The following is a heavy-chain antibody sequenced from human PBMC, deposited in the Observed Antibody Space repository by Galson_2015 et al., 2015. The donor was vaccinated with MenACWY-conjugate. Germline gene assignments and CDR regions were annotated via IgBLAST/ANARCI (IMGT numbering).Heavy chain of an antibody. V-gene: IGHV3-30*04. D-gene: IGHD3-10*01. CDR1: GFTFSSYA. Sequence: SLRLSCAASGFTFSSYAMHWVRQAPGKGLEWVAVISYDGSNKYYADSVKGRFTISRDNSKNTLYLQMNSLRAEDTAVYYCARDLVTMVRGVLQRYYYYYGMDVWGQGTTVTVSS. CDR3: ARDLVTMVRGVLQRYYYYYGMDV. CDR2: ISYDGSNK. J-gene: IGHJ6*02.